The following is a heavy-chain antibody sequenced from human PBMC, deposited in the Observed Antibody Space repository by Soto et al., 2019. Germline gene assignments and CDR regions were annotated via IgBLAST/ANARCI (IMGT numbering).Heavy chain of an antibody. CDR3: ASNWGHYYDSSGYYYYYGMDV. D-gene: IGHD3-22*01. CDR1: GYSFTSYW. Sequence: GESLKISCKGSGYSFTSYWISWVRQMPGKGLEWVGRIDPSDSYTNYSPSFQGHVTISADKPISTAYLQWSSLKASDTAMYYCASNWGHYYDSSGYYYYYGMDVWGQGTTVTVSS. J-gene: IGHJ6*02. CDR2: IDPSDSYT. V-gene: IGHV5-10-1*01.